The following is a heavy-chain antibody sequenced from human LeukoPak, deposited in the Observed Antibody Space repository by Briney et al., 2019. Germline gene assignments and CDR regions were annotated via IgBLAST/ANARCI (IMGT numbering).Heavy chain of an antibody. CDR3: ARGDEFLEWLLFDY. V-gene: IGHV1-18*01. CDR2: ISAYNGNT. D-gene: IGHD3-3*01. CDR1: GYTFTSYG. Sequence: ASVKVSCKASGYTFTSYGISWVRQAPGQGLEWMGWISAYNGNTNYAQKLQGRVTMTTDTSTSTAYMKLRSLRSDDTAVYYCARGDEFLEWLLFDYWGQGTLVTVSS. J-gene: IGHJ4*02.